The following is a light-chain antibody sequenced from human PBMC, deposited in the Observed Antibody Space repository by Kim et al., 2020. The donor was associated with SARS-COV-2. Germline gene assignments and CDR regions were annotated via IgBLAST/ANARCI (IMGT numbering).Light chain of an antibody. CDR3: QQYNKWPPLT. Sequence: EIVMTQSPATLFVSPGERATLSCRASQSVSSNLAWYQQKPGQAPRLLIYGASTRATGIPARFSGSGSGTEFTLTISSLQSEDFAVYYCQQYNKWPPLTFGGGTKVDIK. V-gene: IGKV3-15*01. CDR2: GAS. J-gene: IGKJ4*01. CDR1: QSVSSN.